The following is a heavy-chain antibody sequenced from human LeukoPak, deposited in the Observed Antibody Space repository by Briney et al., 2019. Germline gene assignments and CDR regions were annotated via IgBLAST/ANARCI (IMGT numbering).Heavy chain of an antibody. CDR3: AKGPCIGGGSCFGWFDP. V-gene: IGHV3-30*18. D-gene: IGHD2-15*01. CDR1: GFTFSSYG. Sequence: GGSLRLSCAASGFTFSSYGMHWVRQAPGKGLEWVAVISYDGSNKYYADSVKGRFTISRDNSKNTLYLQMNSLRAEDTAVYYCAKGPCIGGGSCFGWFDPWGQGTLVTVSP. CDR2: ISYDGSNK. J-gene: IGHJ5*02.